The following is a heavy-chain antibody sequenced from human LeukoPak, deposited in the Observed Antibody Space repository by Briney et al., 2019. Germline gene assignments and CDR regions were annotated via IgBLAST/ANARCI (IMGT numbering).Heavy chain of an antibody. D-gene: IGHD3-22*01. CDR1: AGSISSSNW. J-gene: IGHJ5*02. CDR2: IYLYGTT. CDR3: ARITYFYDSTGGFWFDP. Sequence: SETLSLTCAVSAGSISSSNWWSWVRQSPVKGLEWIGEIYLYGTTNYNPSLKSRVTISIDKSKDQFSLNLSSVTAADTAVYYCARITYFYDSTGGFWFDPWGQGTLVTVSS. V-gene: IGHV4-4*02.